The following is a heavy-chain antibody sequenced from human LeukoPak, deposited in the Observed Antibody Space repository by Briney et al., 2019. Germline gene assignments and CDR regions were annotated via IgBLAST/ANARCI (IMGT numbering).Heavy chain of an antibody. J-gene: IGHJ4*02. CDR3: AKAHDYGDYWRFDY. D-gene: IGHD4-17*01. CDR1: GFTFSSYG. CDR2: ISGSGGST. Sequence: PGGALRLSCAASGFTFSSYGMSWVRQAPGKGLEWVSAISGSGGSTYYADSVKGRFTISRDNSKNTLYLQMNSLRAEDTAVYYCAKAHDYGDYWRFDYWGQETLVTVSS. V-gene: IGHV3-23*01.